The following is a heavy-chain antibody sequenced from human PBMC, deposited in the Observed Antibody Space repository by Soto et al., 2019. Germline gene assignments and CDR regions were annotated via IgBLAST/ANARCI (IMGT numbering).Heavy chain of an antibody. CDR2: IWYDGSNK. CDR3: GRDGGHGEQWLVSYYYYGMAV. V-gene: IGHV3-33*01. J-gene: IGHJ6*02. Sequence: QVQLVESGGGVVQPGRSLRLSCAASGFTFSSYGMHWVRQAPGKGLEWVAVIWYDGSNKYYADSVKGRFTISRDNSKNTLNLKMNARGAEDTAVYYWGRDGGHGEQWLVSYYYYGMAVWGQGPTVPVSS. D-gene: IGHD6-19*01. CDR1: GFTFSSYG.